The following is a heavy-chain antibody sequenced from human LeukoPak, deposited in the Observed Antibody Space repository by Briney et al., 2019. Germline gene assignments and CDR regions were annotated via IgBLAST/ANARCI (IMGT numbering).Heavy chain of an antibody. D-gene: IGHD2-15*01. Sequence: GGSLRLSCAASGFTFSSYAMSWVRQAPGKGLEWVSAISDSGGSTYYADSVKGRFTISRDNSKNTLYLQMNSLRAEDTAVYYCAKGVVVVAATPNGYWGQGTLVTVSS. CDR3: AKGVVVVAATPNGY. CDR2: ISDSGGST. CDR1: GFTFSSYA. J-gene: IGHJ4*02. V-gene: IGHV3-23*01.